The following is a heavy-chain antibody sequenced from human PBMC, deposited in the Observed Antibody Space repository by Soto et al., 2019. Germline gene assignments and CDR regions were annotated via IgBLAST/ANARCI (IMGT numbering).Heavy chain of an antibody. D-gene: IGHD4-17*01. J-gene: IGHJ4*02. Sequence: SETLSLTCTVSGGSISSSSYYWGWIRQPPGKGLELIGSIYYSGSTYCNPSLKSRVTISVDTSKNQFSLKLDSMTAADTAVYYCARHLRGSSSYFDYWGQGTLVTVSS. CDR2: IYYSGST. CDR3: ARHLRGSSSYFDY. CDR1: GGSISSSSYY. V-gene: IGHV4-39*01.